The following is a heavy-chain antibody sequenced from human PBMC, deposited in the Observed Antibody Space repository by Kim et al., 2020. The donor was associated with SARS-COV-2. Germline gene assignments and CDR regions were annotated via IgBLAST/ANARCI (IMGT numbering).Heavy chain of an antibody. CDR3: TRGYGSETNY. Sequence: RSTGYADSEKGRFTISRDNAKNTLYLQMNSLRVEDTAVYYCTRGYGSETNYWGQGSLVIVST. CDR2: RST. D-gene: IGHD3-10*01. J-gene: IGHJ4*02. V-gene: IGHV3-74*01.